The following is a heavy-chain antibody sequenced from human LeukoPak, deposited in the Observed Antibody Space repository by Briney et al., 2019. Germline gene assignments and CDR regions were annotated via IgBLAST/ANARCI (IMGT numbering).Heavy chain of an antibody. CDR3: AKDESTGGFAPGYFYRMGV. J-gene: IGHJ6*02. CDR1: GFRFDDYG. D-gene: IGHD3-16*01. CDR2: ISWSGTTT. Sequence: PGRSLRLSCVVSGFRFDDYGMHWVRQAPGKGLEWVSGISWSGTTTGYADSVKGRFTISRDSAKNSLYLQMDSLRVEDTALYYCAKDESTGGFAPGYFYRMGVWGQGTTVTVSS. V-gene: IGHV3-9*01.